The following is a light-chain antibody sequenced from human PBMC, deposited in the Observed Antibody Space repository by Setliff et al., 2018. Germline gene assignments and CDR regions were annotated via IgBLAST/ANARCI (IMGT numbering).Light chain of an antibody. J-gene: IGKJ4*01. CDR3: QQYYSTPLT. CDR2: WAS. CDR1: QSVLYSSNNKNY. V-gene: IGKV4-1*01. Sequence: DIVMTQSPDSLAVSLGERATINCKSSQSVLYSSNNKNYLAWYQQKPGQPPKLLIYWASTRESGVPDRFSGSGSGTDFTLTISSLQAEDGAVYYCQQYYSTPLTFGGGTKG.